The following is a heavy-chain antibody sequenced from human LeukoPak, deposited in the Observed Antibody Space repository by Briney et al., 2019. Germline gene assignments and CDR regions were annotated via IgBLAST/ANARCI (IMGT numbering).Heavy chain of an antibody. J-gene: IGHJ3*02. CDR1: GFTFSSYW. CDR3: ARDEAAADPSIGAFDI. CDR2: IKQDGSEK. V-gene: IGHV3-7*03. Sequence: PGGSLRLSCAASGFTFSSYWMSWVRQAPGKGLEWVANIKQDGSEKYYVDSVKGRFTISRDNAKNSLYLQMNSLGAEDTAVYYCARDEAAADPSIGAFDIRGQGTMVTVSS. D-gene: IGHD6-13*01.